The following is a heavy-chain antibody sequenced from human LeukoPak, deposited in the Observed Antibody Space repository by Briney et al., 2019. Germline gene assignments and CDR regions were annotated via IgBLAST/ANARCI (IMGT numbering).Heavy chain of an antibody. V-gene: IGHV4-59*12. D-gene: IGHD6-19*01. Sequence: PSETLSLTCTVSGGSISSYYWSWIRQPPGKGLEWIGYFYYSGSTNYNPSLKSRVTISVDTSKKQFSLKMSSVTAADTAVYYCAGIGGVAGRDYWGQGTLVTVSS. J-gene: IGHJ4*02. CDR2: FYYSGST. CDR3: AGIGGVAGRDY. CDR1: GGSISSYY.